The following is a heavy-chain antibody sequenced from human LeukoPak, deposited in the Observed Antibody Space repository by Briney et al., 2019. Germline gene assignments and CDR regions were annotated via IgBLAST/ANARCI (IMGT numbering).Heavy chain of an antibody. CDR3: AKDSRYSGSYLDY. Sequence: GGSLRLSCAASGFTFKIYTINWVRQAPGKGLEWVSSISSSSNHVYVADSLKGRFTISRDNSKNTLYLQVNSLRAEDTAVYYCAKDSRYSGSYLDYWGQGTLVTVSS. CDR2: ISSSSNHV. CDR1: GFTFKIYT. J-gene: IGHJ4*02. D-gene: IGHD1-26*01. V-gene: IGHV3-21*04.